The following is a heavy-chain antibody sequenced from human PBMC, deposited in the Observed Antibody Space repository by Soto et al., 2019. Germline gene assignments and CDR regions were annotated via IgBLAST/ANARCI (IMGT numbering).Heavy chain of an antibody. CDR2: ISYDGSNK. CDR1: GFTFSSYG. CDR3: AKEVWSGPMDV. D-gene: IGHD3-3*01. J-gene: IGHJ6*02. Sequence: QVPLMESGGGVVQPGRSLRLSCAASGFTFSSYGMHWVRQAPGKGLEWVAVISYDGSNKYYADSVKGRFTISRDNSKNTLYLQMNSLRAEDTAVYYCAKEVWSGPMDVWGQGTTVTVSS. V-gene: IGHV3-30*18.